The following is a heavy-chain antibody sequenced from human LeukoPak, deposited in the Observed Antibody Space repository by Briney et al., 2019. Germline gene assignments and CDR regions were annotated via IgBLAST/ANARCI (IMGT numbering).Heavy chain of an antibody. Sequence: PGGSLRLSCAASGLTFSIYWMSWARQAPGKGLEWVTNINQDGSQKYYVDAVKRRFTISRDDDKNSFFLKMSRLRAEDTSVYYCVAGDWGARDSFDLWGRGTMVTVSS. D-gene: IGHD2-21*02. CDR3: VAGDWGARDSFDL. CDR1: GLTFSIYW. V-gene: IGHV3-7*01. CDR2: INQDGSQK. J-gene: IGHJ3*01.